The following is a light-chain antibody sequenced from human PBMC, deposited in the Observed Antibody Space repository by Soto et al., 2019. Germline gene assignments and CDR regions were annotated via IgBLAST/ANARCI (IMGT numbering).Light chain of an antibody. CDR3: LRSMKCRT. Sequence: EIVMNKSVATLSVNPGERATLSCRASQSVSSNLAWYQQKPGQAPRLLIYGASTRATGIPARISGSGSGTEFTRSITNLRTDVLAGKCGLRSMKCRTFSQGTKVDIK. V-gene: IGKV3-15*01. J-gene: IGKJ1*01. CDR2: GAS. CDR1: QSVSSN.